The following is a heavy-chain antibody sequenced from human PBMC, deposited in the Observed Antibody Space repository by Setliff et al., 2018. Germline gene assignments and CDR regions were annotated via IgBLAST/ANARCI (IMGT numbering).Heavy chain of an antibody. Sequence: GESLKISCKGSGYSFTSYWIGWVRQMPGKGLEWMGIIYPGDSDTRYSPSFQGQVTISADKSTSTAYLQWSSLKASDTAMYYCARQSWGGSGWSWVDYWGQGTLVTVSS. CDR2: IYPGDSDT. CDR3: ARQSWGGSGWSWVDY. J-gene: IGHJ4*02. V-gene: IGHV5-51*01. CDR1: GYSFTSYW. D-gene: IGHD6-19*01.